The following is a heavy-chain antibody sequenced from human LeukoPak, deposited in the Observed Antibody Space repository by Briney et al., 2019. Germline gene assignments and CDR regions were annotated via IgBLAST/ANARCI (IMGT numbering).Heavy chain of an antibody. D-gene: IGHD3-9*01. Sequence: GGSLRLSCAASGFTFSSYAMIWVRQAPGKGLEWVAVISYDGSNKFYADSVRGRFTISRDNSKNTLFLQMNSLRPEDTAVYYCARGPDYDILADYFDYWGQGTLVTVSS. V-gene: IGHV3-30*04. J-gene: IGHJ4*02. CDR2: ISYDGSNK. CDR1: GFTFSSYA. CDR3: ARGPDYDILADYFDY.